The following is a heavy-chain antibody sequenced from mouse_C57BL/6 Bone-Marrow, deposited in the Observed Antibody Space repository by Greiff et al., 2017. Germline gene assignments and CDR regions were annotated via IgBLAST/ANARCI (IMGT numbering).Heavy chain of an antibody. D-gene: IGHD1-1*01. J-gene: IGHJ3*01. V-gene: IGHV5-17*01. Sequence: DVHLVESGGGLVKPGGSLKLSCAASGFTFSDYGMHCVRQAPENGLEWVAYISSGSSTNYYADTVKGRFTISRDNAKNTLFLQLTSLRSEDTAIYNCAREEYDSSFAYWGQETLITVSA. CDR2: ISSGSSTN. CDR3: AREEYDSSFAY. CDR1: GFTFSDYG.